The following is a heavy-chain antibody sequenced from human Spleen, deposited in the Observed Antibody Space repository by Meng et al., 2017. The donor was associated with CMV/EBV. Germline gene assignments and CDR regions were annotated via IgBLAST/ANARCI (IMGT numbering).Heavy chain of an antibody. CDR2: IIPAVGVT. D-gene: IGHD2-15*01. J-gene: IGHJ3*02. CDR1: GGNFRSYS. CDR3: AKVADGAFDI. Sequence: SVKVSCKASGGNFRSYSLSWLRQAPGQGPVWMGRIIPAVGVTNYAQKFQARIMITADKSTSTTYLELNSLRSEDTAVYYCAKVADGAFDIWGQGTLVPVSS. V-gene: IGHV1-69*02.